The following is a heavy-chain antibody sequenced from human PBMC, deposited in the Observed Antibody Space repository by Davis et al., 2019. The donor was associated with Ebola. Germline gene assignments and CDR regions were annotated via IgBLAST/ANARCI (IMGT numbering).Heavy chain of an antibody. CDR1: GFTFSTYG. CDR2: IGPSGNSF. D-gene: IGHD6-19*01. Sequence: GESLKISCAASGFTFSTYGMHWIRQAPGKGLEWIAYIGPSGNSFYCADSVKGRFTISRDNAKNSLFLQMNSLRDEDTAVYYYAKDSGWQMSPWGQGTLVTVSS. CDR3: AKDSGWQMSP. V-gene: IGHV3-48*02. J-gene: IGHJ5*02.